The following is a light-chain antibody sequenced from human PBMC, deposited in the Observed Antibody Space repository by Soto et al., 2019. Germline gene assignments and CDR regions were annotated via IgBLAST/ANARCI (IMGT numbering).Light chain of an antibody. J-gene: IGLJ3*02. CDR1: SGHSSYA. Sequence: QPVLTQSPSASASLGASVKLTCTLSSGHSSYAIAWHQQQPEKGPRYLMKFNSDGSHSKGDGIPDRFSGSSSGAERYLTISRLQSEDEADYYCQTWDSGIGVFGGGTKVTVL. V-gene: IGLV4-69*01. CDR3: QTWDSGIGV. CDR2: FNSDGSH.